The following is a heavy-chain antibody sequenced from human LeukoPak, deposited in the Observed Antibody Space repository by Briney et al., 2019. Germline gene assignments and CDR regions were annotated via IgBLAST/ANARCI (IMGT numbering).Heavy chain of an antibody. CDR1: GGTFSSYA. CDR3: ARDVDTAMVHFDY. Sequence: SVKVSCKASGGTFSSYAISWVRQAPGQGLEWMGGIIPIFGTANYAQKFQGRVTITADESTSTAYMELSSLRSEDTVVYYCARDVDTAMVHFDYWGQGTLVTVSS. D-gene: IGHD5-18*01. V-gene: IGHV1-69*13. J-gene: IGHJ4*02. CDR2: IIPIFGTA.